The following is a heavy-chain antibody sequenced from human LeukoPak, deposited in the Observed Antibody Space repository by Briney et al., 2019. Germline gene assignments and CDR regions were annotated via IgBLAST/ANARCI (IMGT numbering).Heavy chain of an antibody. D-gene: IGHD5-12*01. V-gene: IGHV3-21*01. J-gene: IGHJ4*02. CDR3: ARDILTKQAYSGYDN. CDR1: GFTFSSYS. Sequence: GGSLRLSCAASGFTFSSYSMNWVRQAPGKGLEWVSSISSSSSYIYYADSVKGRFTISRDNAKNSLYLQMNSLRAEDTAVYYCARDILTKQAYSGYDNWGQGTLVTVSS. CDR2: ISSSSSYI.